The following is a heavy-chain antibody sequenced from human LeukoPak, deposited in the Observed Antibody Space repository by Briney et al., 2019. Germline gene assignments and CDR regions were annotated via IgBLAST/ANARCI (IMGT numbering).Heavy chain of an antibody. Sequence: GGSLRLSCAASGFTFTTYPMLWVRQAPGKGLEYVSAISPYGDSTYYANSVRGRFTISRDNSKNTLFLQMDSLRTEDMAVYYCARESTSWYFDLWGRGTLVTVSS. V-gene: IGHV3-64*01. CDR1: GFTFTTYP. CDR2: ISPYGDST. CDR3: ARESTSWYFDL. J-gene: IGHJ2*01. D-gene: IGHD2-2*01.